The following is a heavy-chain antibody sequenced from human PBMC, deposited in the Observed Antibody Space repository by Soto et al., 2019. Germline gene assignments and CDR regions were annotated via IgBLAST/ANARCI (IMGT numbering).Heavy chain of an antibody. Sequence: GGSLRLSCAASGFIFKSYWMSWVRQAPGKGLEWVAKINQDGSEKYYVDSVKGRFTISRDNAQNFLFLQMNSLRAEDTALYFCARSSSSFETYGMDVWGRGTTVTVSS. CDR3: ARSSSSFETYGMDV. J-gene: IGHJ6*02. D-gene: IGHD2-2*01. CDR2: INQDGSEK. V-gene: IGHV3-7*01. CDR1: GFIFKSYW.